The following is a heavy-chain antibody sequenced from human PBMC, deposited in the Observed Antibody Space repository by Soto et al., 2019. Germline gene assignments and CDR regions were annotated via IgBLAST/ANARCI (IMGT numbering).Heavy chain of an antibody. J-gene: IGHJ4*02. CDR3: ARGGYYDSSGYYFPY. D-gene: IGHD3-22*01. CDR1: GGSISSYY. CDR2: IYYIGST. Sequence: SETLSLTCTVSGGSISSYYWSWIRQPPGKGLEWIGYIYYIGSTNYNPSLKSRVTISVDTSKNQFSLKMSSVTAADTAVYYCARGGYYDSSGYYFPYWGQGTLVTVS. V-gene: IGHV4-59*01.